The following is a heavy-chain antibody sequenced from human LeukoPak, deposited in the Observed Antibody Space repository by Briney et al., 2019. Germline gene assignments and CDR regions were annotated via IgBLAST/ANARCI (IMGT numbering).Heavy chain of an antibody. CDR2: IYSGGST. J-gene: IGHJ6*02. CDR3: ARAGVVMGYYYYGMDV. Sequence: GGSLRLSCAASGFTISSNYMSWVRQAPGKGLEWVSVIYSGGSTYYADSVKGRFTISRDNSKNTLYLQMNSLRAEDTAVYYCARAGVVMGYYYYGMDVWGQGTTVTVSS. V-gene: IGHV3-66*01. CDR1: GFTISSNY. D-gene: IGHD4-23*01.